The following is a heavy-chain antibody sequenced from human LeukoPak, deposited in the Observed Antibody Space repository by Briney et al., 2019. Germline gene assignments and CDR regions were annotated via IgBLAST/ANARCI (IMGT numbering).Heavy chain of an antibody. CDR1: GGSISSGDYY. CDR3: ARGYSGRYYAFDI. V-gene: IGHV4-61*08. J-gene: IGHJ3*02. Sequence: PSETLSLTCTVSGGSISSGDYYWSWIRQPPGKGLEWIGYIYYTGSTNYNPSLKSRVTISVDTSKNHFSLKLTSVTAADAAVYYCARGYSGRYYAFDIWGQGTMVTVSS. CDR2: IYYTGST. D-gene: IGHD1-26*01.